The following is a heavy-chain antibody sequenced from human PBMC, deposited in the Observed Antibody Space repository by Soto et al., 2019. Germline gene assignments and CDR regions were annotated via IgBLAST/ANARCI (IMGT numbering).Heavy chain of an antibody. V-gene: IGHV1-18*01. CDR2: ISAYNGNT. J-gene: IGHJ4*02. D-gene: IGHD4-17*01. CDR3: ARVTTVETGSY. Sequence: QVQLVQSGAEVKKPGASVKVSCKAPGYTFTSYGITWVRQAPGQGLEWMGWISAYNGNTNYAQKFQGRVTMTTDTSTSAAYMEMRSLRADDTAVYYWARVTTVETGSYWSQGTLVTVSS. CDR1: GYTFTSYG.